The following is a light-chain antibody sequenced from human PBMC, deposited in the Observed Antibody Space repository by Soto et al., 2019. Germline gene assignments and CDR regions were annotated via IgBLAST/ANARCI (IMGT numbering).Light chain of an antibody. V-gene: IGLV2-14*01. CDR3: SSYTTSSTHVV. Sequence: QSALTQPASVSGSPGQSITISCTGTSSDVGSYNYVYWYQQYPGKAPKLMIYDVSNRPSGVSYRFSGSKSGNTASLTISGLQAEDEADYSCSSYTTSSTHVVFGGGTKLTVL. CDR1: SSDVGSYNY. CDR2: DVS. J-gene: IGLJ2*01.